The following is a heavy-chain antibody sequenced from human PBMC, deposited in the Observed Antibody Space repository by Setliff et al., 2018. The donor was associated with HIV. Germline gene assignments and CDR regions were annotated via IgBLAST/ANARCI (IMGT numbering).Heavy chain of an antibody. V-gene: IGHV4-39*01. CDR1: GGSVSNSPYY. CDR2: LYYSGTT. J-gene: IGHJ4*02. CDR3: TIPASSLAPN. Sequence: KPSETLSLTCTVSGGSVSNSPYYWGWVRQPPGKGLEWIGSLYYSGTTYYNSSLKTRVTISADMSKNQFSLKLTSVTAADTAVYYCTIPASSLAPNWGRGTQVTVSS.